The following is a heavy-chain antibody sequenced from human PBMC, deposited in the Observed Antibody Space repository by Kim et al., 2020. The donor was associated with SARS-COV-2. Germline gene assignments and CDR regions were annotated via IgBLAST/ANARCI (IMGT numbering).Heavy chain of an antibody. Sequence: SETLSLTCAVYGGSFSGYYWSWIRQPPGKGLEWIGEINHSGSTNYNPSLKSRVTISVDTSKNQFSLKLSSVTAADTAVYYCARGPLWMYGMDVWGQGTTVTVSS. J-gene: IGHJ6*02. CDR3: ARGPLWMYGMDV. CDR1: GGSFSGYY. D-gene: IGHD1-1*01. CDR2: INHSGST. V-gene: IGHV4-34*01.